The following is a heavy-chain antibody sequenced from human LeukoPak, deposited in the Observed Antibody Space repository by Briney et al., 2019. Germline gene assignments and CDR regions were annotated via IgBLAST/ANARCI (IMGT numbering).Heavy chain of an antibody. CDR1: GFPFSSYW. CDR3: AKGRNGFDY. CDR2: IDEGGGST. V-gene: IGHV3-23*01. Sequence: GGSLRLSCVASGFPFSSYWMTWVRQAPGKGLEWVSNIDEGGGSTYYADSVKGRFTISRDNSKNTLYLQMNSLRAEDTAVYYCAKGRNGFDYWGQGSPVTVSS. J-gene: IGHJ4*02.